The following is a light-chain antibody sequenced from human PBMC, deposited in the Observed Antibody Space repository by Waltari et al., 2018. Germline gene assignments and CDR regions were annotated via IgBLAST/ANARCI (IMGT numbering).Light chain of an antibody. CDR2: DAS. CDR1: QSVSSNY. V-gene: IGKV3-20*01. CDR3: QQYGRSPWT. J-gene: IGKJ1*01. Sequence: FVLTQSPGTLSLSPGERVTLSCRASQSVSSNYLAWYQQKPGQAPRLLIYDASNRATGIADRFSGSGSGTDSTLTISRLEPEDVAVYYCQQYGRSPWTFGQGTKVEIK.